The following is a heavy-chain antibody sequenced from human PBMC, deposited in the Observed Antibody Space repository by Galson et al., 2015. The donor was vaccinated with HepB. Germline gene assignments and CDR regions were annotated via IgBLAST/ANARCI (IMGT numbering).Heavy chain of an antibody. D-gene: IGHD2-15*01. CDR3: ASPFCIGGNCYPLWY. V-gene: IGHV3-53*01. CDR2: IYSGGHA. J-gene: IGHJ4*02. Sequence: SLRLSCAVSGFTVSKSYVSWVRQAPGKGLEWLSVIYSGGHAFYADSVQGRFTISRDTSKNTVYLQMRGLRAEDTAVYYCASPFCIGGNCYPLWYWGQGTLVTVSS. CDR1: GFTVSKSY.